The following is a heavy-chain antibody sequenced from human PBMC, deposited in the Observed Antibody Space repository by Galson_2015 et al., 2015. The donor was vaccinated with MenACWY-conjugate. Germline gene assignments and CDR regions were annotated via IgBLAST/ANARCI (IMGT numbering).Heavy chain of an antibody. J-gene: IGHJ1*01. D-gene: IGHD3-22*01. CDR3: ARGVYDSSGYYFP. V-gene: IGHV3-48*03. CDR2: ISSSGNTI. Sequence: SLRLSCAASGFTFSSYEMNWVRQAPGKGLEWVSYISSSGNTIYYADSVKGRFTISRDNAKNSLYLQMNSLRAEDTAVYYCARGVYDSSGYYFPWGQGTLLTVSS. CDR1: GFTFSSYE.